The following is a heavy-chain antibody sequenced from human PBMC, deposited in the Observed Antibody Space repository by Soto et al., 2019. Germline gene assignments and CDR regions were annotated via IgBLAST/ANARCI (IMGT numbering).Heavy chain of an antibody. CDR2: IIPIFGTA. CDR1: GGTFSSYA. CDR3: ARDSWGPIVVVPAAGVDWYFDL. Sequence: QVQLVQSGAEVKKPGSSVKVSCKASGGTFSSYAISWVRQAPGQGLEWMGGIIPIFGTANYAQKFQGRVTITADESTSTAYMELSSLRSEDTAVYYCARDSWGPIVVVPAAGVDWYFDLWGRGTLVTVSS. D-gene: IGHD2-2*01. J-gene: IGHJ2*01. V-gene: IGHV1-69*01.